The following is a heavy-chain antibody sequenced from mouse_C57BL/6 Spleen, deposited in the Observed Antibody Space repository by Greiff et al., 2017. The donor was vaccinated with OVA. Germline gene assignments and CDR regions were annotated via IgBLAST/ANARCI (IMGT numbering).Heavy chain of an antibody. J-gene: IGHJ2*01. CDR1: GYAFTNYL. CDR3: ARRRVYSNYGVVFDY. CDR2: INPGSGGT. Sequence: VQLQESGAELVRPGTSVKVSCKASGYAFTNYLIEWVKQRPGQGLEWIGVINPGSGGTNYNEKFKGKATLTADKSSSTAYMQLSSLTSEDSAVYFCARRRVYSNYGVVFDYWGQGTTLTVSS. V-gene: IGHV1-54*01. D-gene: IGHD2-5*01.